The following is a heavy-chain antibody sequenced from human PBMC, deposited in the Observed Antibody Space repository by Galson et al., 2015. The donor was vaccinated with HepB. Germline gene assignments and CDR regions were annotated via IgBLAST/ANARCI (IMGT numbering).Heavy chain of an antibody. CDR3: ARGFKISFGGPTDEGVGYYLDY. J-gene: IGHJ4*02. Sequence: SVKVSCKAPGSTFYNNDINWVRQATGQGLEWLGWMNPKSGNTGYAQRFQGRVTLTRNTSINTAYMELRSLRSDDTAVYYCARGFKISFGGPTDEGVGYYLDYWGQGTLVTVSS. V-gene: IGHV1-8*01. CDR2: MNPKSGNT. CDR1: GSTFYNND. D-gene: IGHD3-16*01.